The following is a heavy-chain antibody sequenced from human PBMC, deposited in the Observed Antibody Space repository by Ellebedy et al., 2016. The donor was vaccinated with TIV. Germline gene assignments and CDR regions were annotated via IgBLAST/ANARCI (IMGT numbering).Heavy chain of an antibody. D-gene: IGHD6-19*01. CDR3: ARGGGVAVGRNYNYFYGMDV. CDR1: GWSFRGYY. CDR2: INYSGSP. Sequence: MPSETLSLTCAVYGWSFRGYYWSRIRQPPGKGLEWIGEINYSGSPNYNSSLKSRVTISLDTSKNEFSLKLSSLTAADTAVYYCARGGGVAVGRNYNYFYGMDVWGQGTTVTVSS. V-gene: IGHV4-34*01. J-gene: IGHJ6*02.